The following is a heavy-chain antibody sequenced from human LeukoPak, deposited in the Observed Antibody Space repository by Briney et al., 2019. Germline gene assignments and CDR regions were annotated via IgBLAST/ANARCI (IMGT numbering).Heavy chain of an antibody. CDR1: GGSIRTYY. V-gene: IGHV4-59*12. J-gene: IGHJ3*02. CDR3: ARDFNCSGGSCYYHAFDI. CDR2: IFYSGST. D-gene: IGHD2-15*01. Sequence: SETLSLTCTVSGGSIRTYYWSWIRQPPGKGLEWIGYIFYSGSTYYNPSLKSRVTISVDTSNNQFSLKLSSVTAADTAVYYCARDFNCSGGSCYYHAFDIWGQGTMVTVSS.